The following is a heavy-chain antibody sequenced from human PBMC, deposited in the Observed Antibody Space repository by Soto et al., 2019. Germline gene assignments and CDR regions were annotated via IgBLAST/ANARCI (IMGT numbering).Heavy chain of an antibody. CDR2: ISYDGSNK. D-gene: IGHD5-18*01. V-gene: IGHV3-30*18. CDR3: AKATPYSYGYSSS. J-gene: IGHJ4*02. Sequence: PGGSLRLSCAASGFTFSSYGMHWVRQAPGKGLEWVAVISYDGSNKYYADSVKGRFTISRDNSKNTLYLQMNSLRAEDTAVYYCAKATPYSYGYSSSWGQGTLVTVSS. CDR1: GFTFSSYG.